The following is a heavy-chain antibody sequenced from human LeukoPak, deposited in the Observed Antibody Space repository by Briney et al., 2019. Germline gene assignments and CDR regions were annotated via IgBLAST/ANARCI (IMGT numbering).Heavy chain of an antibody. J-gene: IGHJ6*03. CDR3: AKNGDRGAYCSGGSCYPYYYYYMDV. V-gene: IGHV3-53*01. CDR2: IYSGGST. Sequence: GGSLRLSCAASGFTVSSNYMSWVRQAPGKGLEWVSIIYSGGSTYYADSVKGRFTISRDNSKNTLYLQMNSLRAEDTAIYYCAKNGDRGAYCSGGSCYPYYYYYMDVWGKGTTVTISS. CDR1: GFTVSSNY. D-gene: IGHD2-15*01.